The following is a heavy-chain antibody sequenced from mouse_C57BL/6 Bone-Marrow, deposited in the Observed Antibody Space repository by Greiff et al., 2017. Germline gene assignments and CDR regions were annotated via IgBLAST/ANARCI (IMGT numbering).Heavy chain of an antibody. CDR2: IYPRSGNT. Sequence: QVQLKQSGAELARPGASVKLSCKASGYTFTSYGISWVKQRTGQGLEWIGEIYPRSGNTYYNEKFKGKATLTADKSSSTAYMELRSLTSEDSAVYFCARERITTALFDYWGQGTTLTVSS. D-gene: IGHD1-2*01. J-gene: IGHJ2*01. V-gene: IGHV1-81*01. CDR1: GYTFTSYG. CDR3: ARERITTALFDY.